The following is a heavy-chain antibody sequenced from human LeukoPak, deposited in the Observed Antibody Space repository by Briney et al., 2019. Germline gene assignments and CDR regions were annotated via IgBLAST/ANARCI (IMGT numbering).Heavy chain of an antibody. V-gene: IGHV4-30-2*01. D-gene: IGHD4-17*01. CDR2: IYHTGST. CDR1: GGSISSGLYS. Sequence: SQTLSLTCDVSGGSISSGLYSWSWIRQPLGKGLEWIGYIYHTGSTYYNPSLKSRVTISVDTSKNQFSLKLSSVTAADTAVYYCARGDLTTVTRFDYWGQGTLVTVSS. CDR3: ARGDLTTVTRFDY. J-gene: IGHJ4*02.